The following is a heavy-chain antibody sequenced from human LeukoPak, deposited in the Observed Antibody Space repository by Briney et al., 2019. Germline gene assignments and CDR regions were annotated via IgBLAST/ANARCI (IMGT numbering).Heavy chain of an antibody. Sequence: PGGSLRLSCAASGFTFSTYAMHWVRQAPGKGLEYVSAISSDGGSTYCANSVKGRFTISRDNSRNTLYLQMGSLRAEDMAVYYCASSPPTGTTWYFDLWGRGTLVTVSS. D-gene: IGHD1-7*01. V-gene: IGHV3-64*01. J-gene: IGHJ2*01. CDR3: ASSPPTGTTWYFDL. CDR2: ISSDGGST. CDR1: GFTFSTYA.